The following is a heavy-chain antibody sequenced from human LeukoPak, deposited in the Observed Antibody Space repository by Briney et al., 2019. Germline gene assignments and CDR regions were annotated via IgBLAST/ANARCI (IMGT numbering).Heavy chain of an antibody. D-gene: IGHD1-20*01. CDR1: GYTFTSYG. CDR2: ISAYNGNT. Sequence: ASVKVSCKASGYTFTSYGISWVRQAPGQGLEWMAWISAYNGNTNYAQKLQGRVTMTTDTSTSTAYMELRSLRSDDTAVYYCARDLLLYNWNRKGTPFDYWGQGTLVTVSS. CDR3: ARDLLLYNWNRKGTPFDY. V-gene: IGHV1-18*01. J-gene: IGHJ4*02.